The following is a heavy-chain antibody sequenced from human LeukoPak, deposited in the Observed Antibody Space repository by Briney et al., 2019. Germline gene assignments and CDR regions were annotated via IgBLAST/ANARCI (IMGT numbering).Heavy chain of an antibody. D-gene: IGHD1-26*01. CDR3: ARAAASIVGAADY. J-gene: IGHJ4*02. Sequence: PSETLSLTCTVSGGSIRSYYWSWIRQPPGKELEWIGYIYYNGNTNYNPSLKSRVTISVDTPKNQLSLKLSSVTAADTAVYYCARAAASIVGAADYWGQGTLVTVSS. V-gene: IGHV4-59*01. CDR1: GGSIRSYY. CDR2: IYYNGNT.